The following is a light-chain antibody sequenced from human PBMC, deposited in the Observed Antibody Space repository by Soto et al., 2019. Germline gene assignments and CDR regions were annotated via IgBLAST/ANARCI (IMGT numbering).Light chain of an antibody. CDR2: WAS. J-gene: IGKJ1*01. CDR1: QGILSSPNNNNY. V-gene: IGKV4-1*01. CDR3: QQYYDVPQN. Sequence: DIVMTQSPDSLAVSLGERATINCKSSQGILSSPNNNNYLAWYQQKPGQPPKLLIYWASTRESGVPDRFSGSGSGTNFTLTISSLQAEDVAVYYCQQYYDVPQNFDQGTKVEIK.